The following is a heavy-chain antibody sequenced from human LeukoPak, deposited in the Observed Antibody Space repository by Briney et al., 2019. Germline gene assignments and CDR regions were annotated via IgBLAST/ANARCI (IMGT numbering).Heavy chain of an antibody. CDR3: ARAGGTNGVDDYMDV. V-gene: IGHV1-8*01. J-gene: IGHJ6*03. D-gene: IGHD2-8*01. CDR1: GYTFTSYD. Sequence: ASVKVSCKASGYTFTSYDINWVRQATGQGLEWMGWMNPNSGNTGYAQKFQGRVTMTRNTSIGTAYMELSSLRSEDTAVYYCARAGGTNGVDDYMDVWGKGTTVTVSS. CDR2: MNPNSGNT.